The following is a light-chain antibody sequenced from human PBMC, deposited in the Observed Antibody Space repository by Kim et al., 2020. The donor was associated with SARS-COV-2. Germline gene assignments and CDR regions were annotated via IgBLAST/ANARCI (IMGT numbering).Light chain of an antibody. J-gene: IGKJ2*01. Sequence: LSPGERDTLSCRASQSVSSYLAWYQQQPGQAPRLLIYAASNRATGIPARFSGSGSGADFTLTISSLEPEDFAVYYCQQRSNWPPYTFGQGTKLEI. CDR3: QQRSNWPPYT. V-gene: IGKV3-11*01. CDR1: QSVSSY. CDR2: AAS.